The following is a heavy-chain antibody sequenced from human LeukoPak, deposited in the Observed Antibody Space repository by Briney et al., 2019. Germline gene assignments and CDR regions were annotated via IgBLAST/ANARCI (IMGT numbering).Heavy chain of an antibody. V-gene: IGHV4-34*01. CDR1: GGSFSGYY. CDR3: ARAPSSSSAYFDY. J-gene: IGHJ4*02. D-gene: IGHD6-6*01. Sequence: SETLSLTCAVYGGSFSGYYWSWIRQPPGKGLEWIGEINHSGSTNYNPFLKSRVTISVDTSKNQFSLKLSSVTAADTAVYYCARAPSSSSAYFDYWGQGTLVTVSS. CDR2: INHSGST.